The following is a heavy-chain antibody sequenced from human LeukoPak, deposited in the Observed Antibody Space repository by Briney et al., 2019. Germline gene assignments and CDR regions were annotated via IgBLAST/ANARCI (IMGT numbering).Heavy chain of an antibody. D-gene: IGHD1-20*01. CDR3: ARSARYNWNDVGWFDP. J-gene: IGHJ5*02. Sequence: SLTLSLTYAISGDSVSSNSAACNWTRQSPSRGLEWLVRTYYRSKWYNDYAVSVKTRITINTDTSKNQFSLQLNSVTPEDTAVYYCARSARYNWNDVGWFDPWAQGTLVTVSS. CDR1: GDSVSSNSAA. CDR2: TYYRSKWYN. V-gene: IGHV6-1*01.